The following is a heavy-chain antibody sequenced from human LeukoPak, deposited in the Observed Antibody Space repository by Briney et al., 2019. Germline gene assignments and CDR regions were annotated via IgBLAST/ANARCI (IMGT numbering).Heavy chain of an antibody. V-gene: IGHV4-39*01. CDR3: ARHPPRDGSAFDY. CDR1: GGSISSGSYY. Sequence: PSETLSLTCTVSGGSISSGSYYWGWIRQPPGKGLEWIASMYYSGTTFYSPSLKSRVTISVDTSKNQFSLKLGSVTAADTAVYYCARHPPRDGSAFDYWGQGTLVSVSS. CDR2: MYYSGTT. J-gene: IGHJ4*02.